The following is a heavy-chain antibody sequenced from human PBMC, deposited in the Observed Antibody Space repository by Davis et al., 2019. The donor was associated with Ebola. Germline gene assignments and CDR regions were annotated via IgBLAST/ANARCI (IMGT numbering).Heavy chain of an antibody. Sequence: PGGSLRLSCAASGFTFSSYAMSWVRQAPGKGLEWVSAISGSGGSTYYADSVKGRFTISRDNSKNTLYLQMNSLRAEDTAVYYCAKDMAEYYDFWSGYYDYWGQGTLVTVSS. V-gene: IGHV3-23*01. CDR3: AKDMAEYYDFWSGYYDY. CDR2: ISGSGGST. J-gene: IGHJ4*02. D-gene: IGHD3-3*01. CDR1: GFTFSSYA.